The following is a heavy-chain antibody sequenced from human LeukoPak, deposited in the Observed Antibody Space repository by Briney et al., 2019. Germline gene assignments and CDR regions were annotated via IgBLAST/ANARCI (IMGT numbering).Heavy chain of an antibody. CDR3: ARMTLYGSGTVH. D-gene: IGHD3-10*01. CDR2: ISSNGGST. Sequence: GGSLRLSCAASGFTFSSYSMHWVRQAPEKGLEYVSGISSNGGSTWYAGSVKGRFTISRDNSKNTVNLQLGSLRIEDTAVYHCARMTLYGSGTVHWGQGILVTVSS. J-gene: IGHJ4*02. V-gene: IGHV3-64*02. CDR1: GFTFSSYS.